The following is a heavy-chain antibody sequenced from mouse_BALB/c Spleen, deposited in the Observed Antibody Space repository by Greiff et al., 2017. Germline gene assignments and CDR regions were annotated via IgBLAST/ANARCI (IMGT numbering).Heavy chain of an antibody. Sequence: LVESGPELVKPGASVKVSCKASGYAFTSYNMYWVKQSHGKSLEWIGYIDPYNGGTSYNQKFKGKATLTVDKSSSTAYMHLNSLTSEDSAVYYCARSGYGNYAAGFAYWGQGTLVTVSA. D-gene: IGHD2-1*01. J-gene: IGHJ3*01. V-gene: IGHV1S135*01. CDR2: IDPYNGGT. CDR3: ARSGYGNYAAGFAY. CDR1: GYAFTSYN.